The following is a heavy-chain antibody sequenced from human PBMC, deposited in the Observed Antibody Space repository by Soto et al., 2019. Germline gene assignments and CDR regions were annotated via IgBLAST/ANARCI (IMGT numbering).Heavy chain of an antibody. CDR1: GGSISSGGYY. V-gene: IGHV4-31*03. Sequence: QVQLQESGPGLVKPSQTLSLTCTVSGGSISSGGYYWNLIRQHPGKGLEWIGHTSYRGSTFYNPSLQSRLTISVDTSKNLLSLKLSSVTAADTALYFCARDKGDYGMDVWGQGTTVTVSS. CDR2: TSYRGST. J-gene: IGHJ6*02. CDR3: ARDKGDYGMDV.